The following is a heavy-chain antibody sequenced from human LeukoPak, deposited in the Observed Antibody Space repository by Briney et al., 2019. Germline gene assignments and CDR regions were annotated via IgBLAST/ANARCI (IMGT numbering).Heavy chain of an antibody. CDR3: ARARPGYCISTSCLFDY. CDR1: GYTFTSYY. CDR2: INTSGAST. V-gene: IGHV1-46*01. J-gene: IGHJ4*02. D-gene: IGHD2-2*01. Sequence: ASVKVSCKASGYTFTSYYMHWVRQAPGQGLEWMGMINTSGASTAYAQKFQGRVTMTRDISTSTVDMELSSLRSEDTAVYYCARARPGYCISTSCLFDYWGQGTLVTVSS.